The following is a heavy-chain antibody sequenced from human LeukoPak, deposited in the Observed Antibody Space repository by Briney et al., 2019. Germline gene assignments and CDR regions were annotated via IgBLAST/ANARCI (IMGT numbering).Heavy chain of an antibody. Sequence: GGSLRLSCAASRFTFSGYSMNWVRQAPGKGRGWVSSTSGRGSSIYYADSVKGRFTISRDNAQNSLYLQMNSLRAEGTAVYYGASASSGYYPYWGQGTLVTVSS. J-gene: IGHJ4*02. CDR2: TSGRGSSI. D-gene: IGHD3-22*01. CDR3: ASASSGYYPY. V-gene: IGHV3-21*01. CDR1: RFTFSGYS.